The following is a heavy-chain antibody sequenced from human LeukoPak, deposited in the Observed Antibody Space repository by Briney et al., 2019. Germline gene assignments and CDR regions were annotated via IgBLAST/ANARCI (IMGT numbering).Heavy chain of an antibody. Sequence: PSETLSLTCTVSGTSITSYYWNWIRQAPGRGPEWIGYGHYSGNTKYNPPLKSRVTISVDTSKNQFSLRLSSVTAADTAVYFCAKWASDNRAFDLWGQGTLVTVSS. CDR1: GTSITSYY. CDR3: AKWASDNRAFDL. V-gene: IGHV4-59*08. J-gene: IGHJ4*02. D-gene: IGHD2-8*01. CDR2: GHYSGNT.